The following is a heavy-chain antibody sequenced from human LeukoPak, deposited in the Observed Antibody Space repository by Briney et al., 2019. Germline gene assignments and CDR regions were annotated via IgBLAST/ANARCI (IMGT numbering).Heavy chain of an antibody. Sequence: GGSLRLSCAASGFTFSNYWMSWVRQAPGKGLEWVANIKQDETEKDYVDSVKGRFTISRDNAKNSLYLQMNSLRNEDTAVYYCAREGNRRAFDIWGQGTKVTASS. CDR1: GFTFSNYW. J-gene: IGHJ3*02. CDR3: AREGNRRAFDI. D-gene: IGHD1-14*01. V-gene: IGHV3-7*01. CDR2: IKQDETEK.